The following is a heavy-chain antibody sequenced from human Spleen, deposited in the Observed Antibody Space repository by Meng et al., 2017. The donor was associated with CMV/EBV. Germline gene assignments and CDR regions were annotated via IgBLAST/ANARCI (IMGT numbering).Heavy chain of an antibody. D-gene: IGHD3-16*01. Sequence: GESLKISCAASGFIFSSYAMTWVRQAPGKGLEWVSTIDSSVGNTYYADSVRGRFTISRDNSKNTLYLQMNSLRAEDTAVYYCAKDIRLSSYYYGMDVWGQGTTVTVSS. CDR2: IDSSVGNT. CDR3: AKDIRLSSYYYGMDV. J-gene: IGHJ6*02. CDR1: GFIFSSYA. V-gene: IGHV3-23*01.